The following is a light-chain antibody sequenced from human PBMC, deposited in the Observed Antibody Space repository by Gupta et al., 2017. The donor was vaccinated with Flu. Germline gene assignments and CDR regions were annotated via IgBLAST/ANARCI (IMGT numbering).Light chain of an antibody. CDR2: DNN. CDR1: SSNIGDNS. Sequence: VTISCSVSSSNIGDNSISWYQQLAGTAPNLLIYDNNKRPSGIPDRFSGSKSGTSATLGITGLQTGDEADYYCGTWDSSLSADVVLGGGTKLTVL. J-gene: IGLJ2*01. CDR3: GTWDSSLSADVV. V-gene: IGLV1-51*01.